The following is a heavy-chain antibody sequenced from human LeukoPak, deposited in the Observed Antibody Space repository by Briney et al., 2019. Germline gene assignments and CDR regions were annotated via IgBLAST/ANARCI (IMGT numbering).Heavy chain of an antibody. Sequence: ASVKVSCKASGYTFTDYSMHWVRQGQAPGQGLEWMGIINPSGGSTSYAQKFQGRVTMTRDTSTSTVYMELSSLRSEDTAVYYCARSITPEGVDYWGQGTLVTVSS. CDR1: GYTFTDYS. J-gene: IGHJ4*02. CDR3: ARSITPEGVDY. D-gene: IGHD2/OR15-2a*01. CDR2: INPSGGST. V-gene: IGHV1-46*01.